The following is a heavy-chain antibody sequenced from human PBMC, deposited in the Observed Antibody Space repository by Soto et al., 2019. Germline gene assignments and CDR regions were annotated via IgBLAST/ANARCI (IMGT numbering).Heavy chain of an antibody. V-gene: IGHV3-15*01. CDR1: GFTFSNAW. CDR3: TTDISLHENYGMDV. Sequence: PGGSLRLSCAASGFTFSNAWMSWVRQAPGKGLEWVGRIKSKTDGGTTDYAAPVKGRFTISRDDSKNTLYLQMNSLKTEDTAVYYCTTDISLHENYGMDVWGQGTTVTVSS. D-gene: IGHD3-9*01. CDR2: IKSKTDGGTT. J-gene: IGHJ6*02.